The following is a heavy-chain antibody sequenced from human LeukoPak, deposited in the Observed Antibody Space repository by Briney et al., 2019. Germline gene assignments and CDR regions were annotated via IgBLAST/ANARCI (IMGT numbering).Heavy chain of an antibody. V-gene: IGHV4-4*02. D-gene: IGHD1-26*01. CDR1: GGSISSRNW. J-gene: IGHJ4*02. Sequence: ASGTLSLTCAVSGGSISSRNWWTWVRQPPGKGLEWIGRIYTSGSTNYNPSLKSRVTISVDTSKNQFSLRLSSVTAADTAVYYCARAVVGATAHFDYWGQGTLVTVSS. CDR2: IYTSGST. CDR3: ARAVVGATAHFDY.